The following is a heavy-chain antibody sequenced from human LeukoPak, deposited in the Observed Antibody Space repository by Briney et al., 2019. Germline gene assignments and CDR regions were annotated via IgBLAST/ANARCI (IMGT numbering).Heavy chain of an antibody. D-gene: IGHD6-19*01. J-gene: IGHJ4*02. CDR2: FIPVFGPA. CDR1: GGTFSNYA. V-gene: IGHV1-69*13. Sequence: GASVKVSCKASGGTFSNYAVSWVRQAPGQGLEWMGGFIPVFGPANYAQKFQGRVTITADESTSTAYMELSSLRSEDTAVYYCARAGEVYNSASYLDYWGQGTLVTVSS. CDR3: ARAGEVYNSASYLDY.